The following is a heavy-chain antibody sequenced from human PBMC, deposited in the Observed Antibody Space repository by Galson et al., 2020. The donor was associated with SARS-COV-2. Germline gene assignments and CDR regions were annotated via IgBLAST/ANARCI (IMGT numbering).Heavy chain of an antibody. J-gene: IGHJ6*02. CDR3: ASLYNWNYVGYYGMDV. Sequence: GESLKISCVASGFTFSSYEMNWVRQAPGKGLEWVSYISSSGSTIYYADSVKGRFTISRDNAKNSLYLQMNSLRAEDTAVYYCASLYNWNYVGYYGMDVWGQGTTVTVSS. V-gene: IGHV3-48*03. D-gene: IGHD1-7*01. CDR1: GFTFSSYE. CDR2: ISSSGSTI.